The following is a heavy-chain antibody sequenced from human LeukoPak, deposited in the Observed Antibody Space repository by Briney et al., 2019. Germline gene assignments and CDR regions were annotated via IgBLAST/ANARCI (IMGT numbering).Heavy chain of an antibody. J-gene: IGHJ4*02. CDR3: AKRPCGRNKEIDY. CDR1: GFTFSSYA. Sequence: GGSLRLSCAASGFTFSSYAVSWVRQAPGKGLEWVSAISGSGGSTYYADSVKGRFTISRDNSKNTLYLQMHSLRAEDTAVYYCAKRPCGRNKEIDYWGQGTLVTVSS. D-gene: IGHD1/OR15-1a*01. V-gene: IGHV3-23*01. CDR2: ISGSGGST.